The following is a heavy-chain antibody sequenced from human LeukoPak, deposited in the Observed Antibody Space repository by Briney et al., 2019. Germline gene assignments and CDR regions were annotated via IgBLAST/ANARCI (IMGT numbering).Heavy chain of an antibody. CDR2: FNPNSGGT. Sequence: ASVKVSCKASGYTFTGYYMHWVRQAPGQGLEWMGWFNPNSGGTNYAQKFQGRVTMTRDTSISTAYMELSRLRSDDTAVYYCARDKVGARGPFDYWGQGTLVTVSS. J-gene: IGHJ4*02. V-gene: IGHV1-2*02. CDR1: GYTFTGYY. CDR3: ARDKVGARGPFDY. D-gene: IGHD1-26*01.